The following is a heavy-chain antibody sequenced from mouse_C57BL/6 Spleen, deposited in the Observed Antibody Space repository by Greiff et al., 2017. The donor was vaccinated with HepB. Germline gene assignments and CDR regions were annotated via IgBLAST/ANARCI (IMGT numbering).Heavy chain of an antibody. Sequence: QVQLQQPGAELVKPGASVKLSCKASGYTFTSYWMHWVKQRPGQGLEWIGMIYPNSGSTNYNEKFKSKATLTVDKSSSTAYMQRSSLTSEDSAVYYCAGYYYGSNYDWYFDVWGTGTTVTVSS. CDR3: AGYYYGSNYDWYFDV. CDR1: GYTFTSYW. D-gene: IGHD1-1*01. CDR2: IYPNSGST. J-gene: IGHJ1*03. V-gene: IGHV1-64*01.